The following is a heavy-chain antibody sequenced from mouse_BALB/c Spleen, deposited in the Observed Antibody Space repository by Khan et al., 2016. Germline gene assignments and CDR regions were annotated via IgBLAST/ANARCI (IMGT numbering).Heavy chain of an antibody. CDR2: ISHSGST. J-gene: IGHJ4*01. Sequence: EVQLQESGPSLVKLSQTLSLTCSVTGDSITSGYWNWIRKFPGNKLEYMGYISHSGSTYYNPSLKSRISITRDTSKNQYYLQLNSVTTEDTATSYCARCDGSTYEGGMDDWGQGASVTVAS. CDR3: ARCDGSTYEGGMDD. V-gene: IGHV3-8*02. CDR1: GDSITSGY. D-gene: IGHD1-1*01.